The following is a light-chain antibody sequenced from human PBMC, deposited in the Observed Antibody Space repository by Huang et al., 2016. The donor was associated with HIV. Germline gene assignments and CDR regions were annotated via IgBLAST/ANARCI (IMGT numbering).Light chain of an antibody. CDR3: QQYNNWPPVT. CDR2: GAS. CDR1: QSVSIT. J-gene: IGKJ5*01. V-gene: IGKV3-15*01. Sequence: EIVMTQSPVTLSVSPGERATLSCRASQSVSITLAWYQQKPGQAPRLLIYGASTRATGSPARFSGSGSGTDFTLTISSLQSEDFAVYYCQQYNNWPPVTFGQGTRLEIK.